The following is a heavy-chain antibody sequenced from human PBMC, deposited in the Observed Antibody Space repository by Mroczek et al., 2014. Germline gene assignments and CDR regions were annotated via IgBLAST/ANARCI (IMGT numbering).Heavy chain of an antibody. D-gene: IGHD3-3*01. Sequence: QVQLQQWGAGLLKPSETLSLTCAVYGGSFSGYYWSWIRQPPGKGLEWIGEINHSGSTNYNPSLKSRVTISVDTSKNQFSLKLSSVTAADTAVYYCARGRDFGIFGVGPYNGSDYWGQGTLVTVSS. CDR1: GGSFSGYY. J-gene: IGHJ4*02. CDR2: INHSGST. V-gene: IGHV4-34*01. CDR3: ARGRDFGIFGVGPYNGSDY.